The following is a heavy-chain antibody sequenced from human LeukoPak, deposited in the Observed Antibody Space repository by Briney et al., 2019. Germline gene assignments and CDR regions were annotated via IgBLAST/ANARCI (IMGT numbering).Heavy chain of an antibody. CDR3: ARDWGSSGWYNWFDP. D-gene: IGHD6-19*01. Sequence: PGGSLRLSCAASGFTFSSYWMSWVRQAPGKGLEWVANIKQDGSEKYYVDSVKGRFTISRDNSENTLYLQMNSLRVEDTAVYYCARDWGSSGWYNWFDPWGQGTLVTVSS. CDR2: IKQDGSEK. V-gene: IGHV3-7*01. CDR1: GFTFSSYW. J-gene: IGHJ5*02.